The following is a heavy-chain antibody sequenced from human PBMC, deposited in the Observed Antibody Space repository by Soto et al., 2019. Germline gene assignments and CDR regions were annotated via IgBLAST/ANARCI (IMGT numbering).Heavy chain of an antibody. Sequence: GGSLRLSCAASGFTFSSYDMHWVRQATGKGLEWVSAIGTAGDTYYPGSVKGRFTISRENAKNSLYLQMNSLRAEDTAVYYCARDSGRVAPGYGMDVWGQGTTVTVSS. V-gene: IGHV3-13*01. CDR2: IGTAGDT. J-gene: IGHJ6*02. CDR3: ARDSGRVAPGYGMDV. CDR1: GFTFSSYD. D-gene: IGHD2-15*01.